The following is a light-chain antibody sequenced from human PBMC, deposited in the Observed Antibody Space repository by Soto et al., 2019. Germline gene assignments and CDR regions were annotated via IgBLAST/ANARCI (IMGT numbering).Light chain of an antibody. J-gene: IGKJ4*01. CDR1: QSISSY. V-gene: IGKV1-39*01. CDR3: QQRISAPLT. Sequence: DIQMTQSPSSLSASVGDRVTITCRASQSISSYLNWYQQKPGKAPKLLIYAASSLQSGVPSRCSGSGCGTEFTLTPAGPETGDSGSYFCQQRISAPLTFGGGTKGEIK. CDR2: AAS.